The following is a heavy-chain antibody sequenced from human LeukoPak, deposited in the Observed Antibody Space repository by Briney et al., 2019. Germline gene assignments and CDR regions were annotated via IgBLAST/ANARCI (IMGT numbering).Heavy chain of an antibody. D-gene: IGHD3-9*01. CDR3: ARGDVLRYIDWLLYYYMDV. J-gene: IGHJ6*03. CDR1: GYTFTGYY. Sequence: GASVKVSCKASGYTFTGYYMHWVRQAPGQGLEWMGLINPNSGGTNYAQKLQGRVSMTRDTSSSTAYMELSRLRSDDTAVYYCARGDVLRYIDWLLYYYMDVWGKGTTVTVSS. CDR2: INPNSGGT. V-gene: IGHV1-2*02.